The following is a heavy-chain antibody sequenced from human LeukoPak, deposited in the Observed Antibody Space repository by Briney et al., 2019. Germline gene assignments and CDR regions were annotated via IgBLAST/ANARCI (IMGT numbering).Heavy chain of an antibody. CDR1: GGTFSSYA. D-gene: IGHD3-22*01. J-gene: IGHJ4*02. CDR3: ASSISYDSSGYYYPDY. Sequence: SVKVSCKASGGTFSSYAISWVRQAPGQGLEWMGRIIPIFGTANYAQKFQGRVTITTDESTSTAYMELSSLRSEDTAVYYCASSISYDSSGYYYPDYWGRGTLVTVSS. V-gene: IGHV1-69*05. CDR2: IIPIFGTA.